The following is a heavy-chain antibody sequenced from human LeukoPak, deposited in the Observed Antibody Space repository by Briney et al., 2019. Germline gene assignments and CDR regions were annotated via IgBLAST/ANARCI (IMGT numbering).Heavy chain of an antibody. CDR2: IYYSGTT. D-gene: IGHD2-15*01. V-gene: IGHV4-31*03. Sequence: SETLSLTCTVSGASINSVDYYWSWFRQHPGKGLEWIGYIYYSGTTYYNPSLKSRVTMSVDTSKNQFSLHLTSVTAADTAVYYCARAGCSGGSCSSAGDSWGQGTLVTVSS. CDR1: GASINSVDYY. J-gene: IGHJ4*02. CDR3: ARAGCSGGSCSSAGDS.